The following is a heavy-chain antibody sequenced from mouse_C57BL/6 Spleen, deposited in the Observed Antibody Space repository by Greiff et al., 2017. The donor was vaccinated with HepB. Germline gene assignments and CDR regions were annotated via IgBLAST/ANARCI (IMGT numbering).Heavy chain of an antibody. CDR2: IDPEDGET. CDR3: ARYYSNYVDAMDY. V-gene: IGHV14-2*01. CDR1: GFNIKDYY. D-gene: IGHD2-5*01. J-gene: IGHJ4*01. Sequence: EVKVVESGAELVKPGASVKLSCTASGFNIKDYYMHWVKQRTEQGLEWIGRIDPEDGETKYAPKFQGKATITADTSSNTAYLQLSSLTSEDTAVYNCARYYSNYVDAMDYWGQGTSVTVSS.